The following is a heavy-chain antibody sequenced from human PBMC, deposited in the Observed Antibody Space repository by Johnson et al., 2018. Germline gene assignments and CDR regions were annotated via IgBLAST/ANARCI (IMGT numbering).Heavy chain of an antibody. CDR2: INTVNGDT. V-gene: IGHV1-3*04. D-gene: IGHD5-24*01. CDR1: GYSFTRYA. J-gene: IGHJ1*01. Sequence: QVQLVQSGAEVKKPGASVKVSCKASGYSFTRYAMHWVRQAPGQRLEWMGWINTVNGDTTYSQNFQGRVTITRDTSASTPYMELSNLRSEDTAVYYCASDPAGITSTNEYFHHWGQGSLVNVSS. CDR3: ASDPAGITSTNEYFHH.